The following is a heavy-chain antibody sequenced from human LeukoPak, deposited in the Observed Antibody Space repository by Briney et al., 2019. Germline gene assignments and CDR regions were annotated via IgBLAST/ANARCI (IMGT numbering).Heavy chain of an antibody. CDR1: GGSITNYY. CDR2: IYTSGST. V-gene: IGHV4-4*07. Sequence: SETLSLTCTVSGGSITNYYWSWIRQPAGKGLEWIRRIYTSGSTSYNPSLKSRVTMSVDTSKNQFSLKLSSVTAADTAVYYCARGCSSTSCWLRTDVWGQGTTVTVSS. CDR3: ARGCSSTSCWLRTDV. J-gene: IGHJ6*02. D-gene: IGHD2-2*01.